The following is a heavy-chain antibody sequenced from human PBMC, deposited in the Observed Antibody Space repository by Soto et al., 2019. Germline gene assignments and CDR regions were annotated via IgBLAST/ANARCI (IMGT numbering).Heavy chain of an antibody. J-gene: IGHJ3*02. CDR3: ARDLSAIPVHDAFDI. CDR2: INPNSGGT. V-gene: IGHV1-2*04. Sequence: ASVKVSCKASGYTFTCYYMHWVRQAPGQGLEWMGWINPNSGGTNYAQKFQGWVTMTRDTSISTAYMELSRLRSDDTAVYYCARDLSAIPVHDAFDIWGQGTMVTVSS. CDR1: GYTFTCYY. D-gene: IGHD2-2*01.